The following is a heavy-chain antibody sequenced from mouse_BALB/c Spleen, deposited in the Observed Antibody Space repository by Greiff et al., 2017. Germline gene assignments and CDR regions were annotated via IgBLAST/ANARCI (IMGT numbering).Heavy chain of an antibody. CDR1: GYSITSGYY. D-gene: IGHD2-14*01. CDR2: ISYDGSN. CDR3: ARGYTYYFDY. Sequence: DVKLQESGPGLVKPSQSLSLTCSVTGYSITSGYYWNWIRQFPGNKLEWMGYISYDGSNNYNPSLKSRISITRDTSKNQFFLKLNSVTTEDTATYYCARGYTYYFDYWGQGTTLTVSS. J-gene: IGHJ2*01. V-gene: IGHV3-6*02.